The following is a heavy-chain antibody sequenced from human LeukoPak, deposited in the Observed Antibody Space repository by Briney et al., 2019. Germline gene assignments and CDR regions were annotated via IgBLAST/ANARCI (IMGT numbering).Heavy chain of an antibody. CDR3: AKDMGYSSSSGYYGMDV. D-gene: IGHD6-6*01. CDR1: GFTFDDYA. Sequence: GRSLRLSCAASGFTFDDYAMLWVRQAPGKGLEWVSGISWNSGSIGYADSVKGRFTISRDNAKNSLYLQMNSLRAEDTALYYCAKDMGYSSSSGYYGMDVWGQGTTVTVSS. V-gene: IGHV3-9*01. CDR2: ISWNSGSI. J-gene: IGHJ6*02.